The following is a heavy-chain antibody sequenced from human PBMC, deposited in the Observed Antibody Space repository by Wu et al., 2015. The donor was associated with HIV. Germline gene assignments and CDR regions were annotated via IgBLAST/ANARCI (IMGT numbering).Heavy chain of an antibody. J-gene: IGHJ3*02. V-gene: IGHV1-69*12. Sequence: QVQLVQSGAEVKKPGSSVKVSCKASGGTFNSYAISWVRQAPGQGLEWMGWINPIFGTANYAQKFQGRVTITADESTSTAYMELSSLRSEDTAVYYCARDAMVRGVIDAFDIWGQGTMVTVSS. CDR1: GGTFNSYA. D-gene: IGHD3-10*01. CDR3: ARDAMVRGVIDAFDI. CDR2: INPIFGTA.